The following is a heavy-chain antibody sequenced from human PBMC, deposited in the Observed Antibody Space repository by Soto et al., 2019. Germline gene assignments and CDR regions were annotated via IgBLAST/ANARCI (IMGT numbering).Heavy chain of an antibody. CDR2: VYYTGST. V-gene: IGHV4-59*07. CDR1: GGSISGSY. CDR3: ARSVAVPGAHIDY. D-gene: IGHD6-19*01. J-gene: IGHJ4*02. Sequence: DTLSLTCRVSGGSISGSYWSWIRQSPGKGLEWLGYVYYTGSTNYSPSLRSRVSISVDTSKNEFSLRLSSVTAADTAVYFCARSVAVPGAHIDYWGQGTQVTVSS.